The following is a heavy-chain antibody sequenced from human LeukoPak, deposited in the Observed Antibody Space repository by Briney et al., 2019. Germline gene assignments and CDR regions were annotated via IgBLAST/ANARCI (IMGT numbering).Heavy chain of an antibody. V-gene: IGHV3-33*01. CDR2: IWYDGSNK. J-gene: IGHJ4*02. CDR3: ARNGYHYDDHYLDY. CDR1: GFTFSSYG. Sequence: PGGSLRLSCAASGFTFSSYGMHWVRQAPGKGLEWVAVIWYDGSNKYYADSVKGRFTISRDNSKNTLYLQMNSLRAEDTAVYYCARNGYHYDDHYLDYWGQGTLVTVSS. D-gene: IGHD3-22*01.